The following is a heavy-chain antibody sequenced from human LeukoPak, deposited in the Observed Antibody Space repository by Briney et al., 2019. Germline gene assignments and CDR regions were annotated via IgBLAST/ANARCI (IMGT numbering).Heavy chain of an antibody. D-gene: IGHD6-13*01. CDR1: GGSFSGYY. CDR2: INHSGST. J-gene: IGHJ4*02. CDR3: AGAQIAAAAAGSFDY. V-gene: IGHV4-34*01. Sequence: KPSETLSLTCAVYGGSFSGYYWSWIRQPPGKGLEWIGEINHSGSTNYNPSLKSRVTISVDTSKNQFSLKLSSVTAADTAVYYCAGAQIAAAAAGSFDYWGQGTLVTVSS.